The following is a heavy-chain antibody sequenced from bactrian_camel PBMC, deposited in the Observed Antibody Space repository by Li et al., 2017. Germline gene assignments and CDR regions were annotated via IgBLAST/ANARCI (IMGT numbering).Heavy chain of an antibody. Sequence: HVQLVESGGDLVQPGGSLRLSCAASGFTFSSCYMSWVRQAPGKGLEWVSSVYSDGTNTYYADSVKGRFTTSRDNAKNTLYLQMNSLKPEDTAVYYCATGLVPYCSGVYCYTQYKHWGQGTQVTVS. CDR1: GFTFSSCY. CDR3: ATGLVPYCSGVYCYTQYKH. V-gene: IGHV3-2*01. D-gene: IGHD2*01. CDR2: VYSDGTNT. J-gene: IGHJ4*01.